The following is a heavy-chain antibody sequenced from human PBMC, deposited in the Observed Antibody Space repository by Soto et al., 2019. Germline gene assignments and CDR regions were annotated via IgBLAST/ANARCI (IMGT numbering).Heavy chain of an antibody. D-gene: IGHD3-16*02. V-gene: IGHV1-69*04. Sequence: QVQLVQSGAEVKKPGASVKVSCKVSGGTFSSYTISWVRQAPGQGLEWMGRIIPILGIANYAQKFQGRVTITADKSTSTAYMELSSLRSGDTAVYYCAREKGGMEFGELSHFDYWGQGTLVTVSS. CDR2: IIPILGIA. CDR3: AREKGGMEFGELSHFDY. CDR1: GGTFSSYT. J-gene: IGHJ4*02.